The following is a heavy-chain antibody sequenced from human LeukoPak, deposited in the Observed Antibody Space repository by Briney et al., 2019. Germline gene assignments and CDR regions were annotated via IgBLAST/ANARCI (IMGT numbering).Heavy chain of an antibody. D-gene: IGHD3-10*01. CDR2: IYHSGST. Sequence: SETLSLTCTVSGYSISSGYYWGWIRQPPGKGLERIGSIYHSGSTYYTPSLKSRVTISVDTSKNQFSLKLSSVTAADKAVYYCARVTYYYGSGSSTFPYYFDYWGQGTLVTVSS. CDR3: ARVTYYYGSGSSTFPYYFDY. CDR1: GYSISSGYY. J-gene: IGHJ4*02. V-gene: IGHV4-38-2*02.